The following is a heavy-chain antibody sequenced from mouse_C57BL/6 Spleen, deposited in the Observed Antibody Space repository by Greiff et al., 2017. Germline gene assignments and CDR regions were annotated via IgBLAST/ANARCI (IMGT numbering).Heavy chain of an antibody. CDR3: ATGETTVVAPFDY. J-gene: IGHJ2*01. D-gene: IGHD1-1*01. CDR1: GFNIKDYY. Sequence: VQLKESGAELVKPGASVKLSCTASGFNIKDYYMHWVKQRTEQGLEWIGRIDPEDGETKYAPKFQGKATITADTSSNTAYLQLSSLTSEDTAVYYCATGETTVVAPFDYWGQGTTLTVSS. V-gene: IGHV14-2*01. CDR2: IDPEDGET.